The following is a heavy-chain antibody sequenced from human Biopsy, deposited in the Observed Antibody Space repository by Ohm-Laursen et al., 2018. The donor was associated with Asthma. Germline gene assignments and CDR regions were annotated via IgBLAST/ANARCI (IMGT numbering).Heavy chain of an antibody. CDR2: IWYDGSNK. Sequence: SLRLSCAASGFTFSSYGMHWVRQAPGKGLEWVAVIWYDGSNKYYADSVKGRFTISRDNSKNTLYLQMNSLRAEDTAVYYCARGGLGYCSSTSCYQNYYYGMDVWGQGPRSPSP. D-gene: IGHD2-2*01. CDR1: GFTFSSYG. V-gene: IGHV3-33*01. CDR3: ARGGLGYCSSTSCYQNYYYGMDV. J-gene: IGHJ6*02.